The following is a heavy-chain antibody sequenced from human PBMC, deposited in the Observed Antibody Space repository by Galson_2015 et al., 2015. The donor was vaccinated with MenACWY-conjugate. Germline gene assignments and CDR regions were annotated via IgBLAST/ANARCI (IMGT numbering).Heavy chain of an antibody. CDR1: GFTFSNYW. J-gene: IGHJ3*02. CDR3: SRGGEAKLMIVGGISDI. V-gene: IGHV3-74*01. D-gene: IGHD1-26*01. Sequence: SLRLSCAASGFTFSNYWMHWVRQGPGKGLEWLSRIDNDGNRITYADSVKGRFTISRDNAKNTLYLQINSVRADDTAVYYCSRGGEAKLMIVGGISDIWGQGTTGAVSS. CDR2: IDNDGNRI.